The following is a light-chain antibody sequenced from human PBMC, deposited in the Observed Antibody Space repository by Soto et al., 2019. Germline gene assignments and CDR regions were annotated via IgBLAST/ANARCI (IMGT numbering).Light chain of an antibody. V-gene: IGLV4-69*01. J-gene: IGLJ2*01. Sequence: QLVQTQAPSASASLGASVKLTCTLSSGHSSYAIAWHQQQPERGPRYLMKLNSDGSHNKGGGIPDRFSGSSSGAERYLTISSLQSEDEADYYCQTWGTGILVFGGGTQLTVL. CDR1: SGHSSYA. CDR3: QTWGTGILV. CDR2: LNSDGSH.